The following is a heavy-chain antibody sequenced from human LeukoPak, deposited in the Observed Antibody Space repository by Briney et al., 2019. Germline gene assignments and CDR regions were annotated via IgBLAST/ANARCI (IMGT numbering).Heavy chain of an antibody. V-gene: IGHV4-61*01. D-gene: IGHD2-15*01. CDR3: AREGYCSGGSCHRTFDL. CDR2: IHYSGST. Sequence: SETLSLTCTVSGGSVSGGSYYWSWIRQPPGKGLEWIGFIHYSGSTNYNPSLKRRVTFSVDTSKNQFSLKLNSVTAADTGVYYCAREGYCSGGSCHRTFDLWGRGTQVTVSS. CDR1: GGSVSGGSYY. J-gene: IGHJ4*02.